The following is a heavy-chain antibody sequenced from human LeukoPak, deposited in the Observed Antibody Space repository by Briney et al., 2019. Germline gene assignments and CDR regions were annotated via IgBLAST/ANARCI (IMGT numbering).Heavy chain of an antibody. CDR3: ARERVGYYYGSGSYHDY. CDR2: IYCSGST. V-gene: IGHV4-39*02. Sequence: SETLSLTCTVSGGSISSSSYYWGWIRQPPGKGLEWIGSIYCSGSTYYNPSLKSRVTISVDTSKNQFSLKLSSVTAADTAVYYCARERVGYYYGSGSYHDYWGQGTLVTVSS. J-gene: IGHJ4*02. D-gene: IGHD3-10*01. CDR1: GGSISSSSYY.